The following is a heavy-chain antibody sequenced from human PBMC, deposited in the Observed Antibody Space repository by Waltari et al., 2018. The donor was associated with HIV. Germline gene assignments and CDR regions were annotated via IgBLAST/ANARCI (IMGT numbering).Heavy chain of an antibody. V-gene: IGHV4-34*01. CDR2: INHNGST. Sequence: QVQLQQWGAGLLKPSETLSLTCAVYGGSFSGYYWSWIRKPPGTGLGWIGEINHNGSTNYNPALKSRVTISVDTSKNQFSLKRSSVTAADTAVYYCARFPDLTMVRGAPYYYGMDVWGQGTTVTVSS. J-gene: IGHJ6*02. D-gene: IGHD3-10*01. CDR1: GGSFSGYY. CDR3: ARFPDLTMVRGAPYYYGMDV.